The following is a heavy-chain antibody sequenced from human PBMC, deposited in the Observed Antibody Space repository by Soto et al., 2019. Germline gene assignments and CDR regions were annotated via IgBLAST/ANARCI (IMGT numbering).Heavy chain of an antibody. CDR1: GYTFTGYY. D-gene: IGHD2-15*01. V-gene: IGHV1-2*04. J-gene: IGHJ1*01. CDR2: INPNSGGT. Sequence: QVQLVQSGAEVKKPGASVKVSCKASGYTFTGYYMHCVRQAPGQGLERMGWINPNSGGTNYAQKFQGWVTMTEETFISTADMELSRLRSDDTAVYYCAREGSSGYCSGGSCSRAGYFQHWGQGPLVTVSS. CDR3: AREGSSGYCSGGSCSRAGYFQH.